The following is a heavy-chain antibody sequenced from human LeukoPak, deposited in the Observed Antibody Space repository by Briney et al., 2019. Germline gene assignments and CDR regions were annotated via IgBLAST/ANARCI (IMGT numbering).Heavy chain of an antibody. V-gene: IGHV4-59*12. Sequence: SETLSLTCSVSGGSISSYYWSWIRQPPGKGLEWIGYIYYSGSTNYNPSLKSRVTISVDKSKNQFSLKLSSVTAADTAVYYCAKDLEIAVAGTYYFDYWGQGTLVTVSS. CDR3: AKDLEIAVAGTYYFDY. D-gene: IGHD6-19*01. CDR1: GGSISSYY. CDR2: IYYSGST. J-gene: IGHJ4*02.